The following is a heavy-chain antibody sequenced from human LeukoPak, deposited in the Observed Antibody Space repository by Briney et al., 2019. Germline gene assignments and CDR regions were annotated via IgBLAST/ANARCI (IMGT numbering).Heavy chain of an antibody. CDR3: ARGGVYGDYLDY. Sequence: SETLSLTCTVSGGSFSNINYYWGWIRQPPGKGLEWIGSIHYSGSTYYNPSLKSRVTISVDTSKNQFSLKLSSVTAADTAVYYCARGGVYGDYLDYWGQGTLVTVSS. V-gene: IGHV4-39*01. CDR1: GGSFSNINYY. D-gene: IGHD4-17*01. CDR2: IHYSGST. J-gene: IGHJ4*02.